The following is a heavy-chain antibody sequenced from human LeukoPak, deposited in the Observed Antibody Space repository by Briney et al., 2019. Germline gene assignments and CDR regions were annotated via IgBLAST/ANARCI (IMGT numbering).Heavy chain of an antibody. D-gene: IGHD1/OR15-1a*01. V-gene: IGHV4-61*08. J-gene: IGHJ5*02. CDR2: IYYSGST. CDR1: GGSISSGGYY. CDR3: ARHKLEQGYNWFDP. Sequence: PSETLSLTCTVSGGSISSGGYYWSWIRQPPGKGLEWIGYIYYSGSTNYNPSLKSRVTISVDTSKNQFSLKLSSVTAADTAVYYCARHKLEQGYNWFDPWGQGTLVTVSS.